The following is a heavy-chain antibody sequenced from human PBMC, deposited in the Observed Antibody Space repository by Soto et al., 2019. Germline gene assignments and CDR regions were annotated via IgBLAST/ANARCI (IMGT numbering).Heavy chain of an antibody. CDR1: GYTFTSYA. V-gene: IGHV1-3*05. CDR2: INAGKGNT. CDR3: ARGLPLAADY. J-gene: IGHJ4*02. Sequence: QVQLVQSGAEEKKPGASVKVSCKASGYTFTSYAMHWVRQAPGQRLEWMGWINAGKGNTKYSQKFQGRVTITRDTSASTAYMELSSLRSEDTAVYYCARGLPLAADYWGQGTLVTVSS.